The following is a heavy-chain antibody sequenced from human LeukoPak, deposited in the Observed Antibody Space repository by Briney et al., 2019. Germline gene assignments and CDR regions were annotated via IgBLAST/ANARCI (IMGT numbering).Heavy chain of an antibody. J-gene: IGHJ4*02. CDR1: GGTFSSYA. D-gene: IGHD3-22*01. V-gene: IGHV1-69*13. CDR2: IIPIFGTA. CDR3: ARVVYYDSSDLYYFDY. Sequence: ASVKVSCTASGGTFSSYAISWVRQAPGQGLEWMGGIIPIFGTANYAQKFQGRVTITADESTSTAYMELSSLRSEDTAVYYCARVVYYDSSDLYYFDYWGQGTLVTVSS.